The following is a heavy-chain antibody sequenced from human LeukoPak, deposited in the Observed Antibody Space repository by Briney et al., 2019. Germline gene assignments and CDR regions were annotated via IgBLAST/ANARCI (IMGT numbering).Heavy chain of an antibody. D-gene: IGHD2-8*01. Sequence: QSGGSLRLSCAASGLTFSSDWMHWVRQVPGKGLVWVSRINSDASTINYADSVKGRFTISRDNAKNTLYLQMNNLRAEDTAVYYCAREDCTIGAVCSSLLDHWGRGTLVTVSS. CDR2: INSDASTI. J-gene: IGHJ4*02. CDR3: AREDCTIGAVCSSLLDH. V-gene: IGHV3-74*01. CDR1: GLTFSSDW.